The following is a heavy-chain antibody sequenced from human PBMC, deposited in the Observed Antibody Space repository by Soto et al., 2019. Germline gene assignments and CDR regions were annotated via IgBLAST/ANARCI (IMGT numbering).Heavy chain of an antibody. CDR1: GFTASSYG. V-gene: IGHV3-30*18. CDR3: AKSLYASRGHAAFDL. Sequence: GGSLRLSCAASGFTASSYGMHWVRQAPGKGLEWLALISYDGTNKYYADSVKGRFTISRDNSKDTLYLQMNSLRAEDTAVFYCAKSLYASRGHAAFDLWGQAITVT. CDR2: ISYDGTNK. D-gene: IGHD2-2*01. J-gene: IGHJ3*01.